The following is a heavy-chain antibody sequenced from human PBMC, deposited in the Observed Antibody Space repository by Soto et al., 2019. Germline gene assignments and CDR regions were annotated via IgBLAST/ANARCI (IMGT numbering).Heavy chain of an antibody. CDR3: AADVGGYIYGLARH. J-gene: IGHJ4*02. CDR2: IYYRGNT. Sequence: PSETLSLTCPFSGYSISSYYWSWIRQPPGKGLEWIGFIYYRGNTNYNPSLKSRVTISRDMSTSTAYMELTSLRPEDTAVYYCAADVGGYIYGLARHWGPGTLVTVSS. V-gene: IGHV4-59*12. D-gene: IGHD4-17*01. CDR1: GYSISSYY.